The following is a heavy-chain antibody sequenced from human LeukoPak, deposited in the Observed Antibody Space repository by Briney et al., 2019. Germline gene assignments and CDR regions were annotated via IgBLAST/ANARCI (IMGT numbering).Heavy chain of an antibody. J-gene: IGHJ4*02. V-gene: IGHV3-23*01. D-gene: IGHD1-26*01. Sequence: GGSLRLSCAASGFGFSSYAISWVRQAPGKGPEWASAISNSGRTYYTDSVKGRFTISRDNSKNTVHLQMNSLRVEDTAVYYCAKESPYAVGGTGRVYYFDYWGQGALVTVSS. CDR2: ISNSGRT. CDR1: GFGFSSYA. CDR3: AKESPYAVGGTGRVYYFDY.